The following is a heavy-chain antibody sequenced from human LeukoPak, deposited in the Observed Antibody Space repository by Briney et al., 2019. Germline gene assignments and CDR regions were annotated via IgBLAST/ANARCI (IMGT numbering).Heavy chain of an antibody. CDR3: AGGHCTSTSCDFDY. V-gene: IGHV4-61*01. CDR1: GGSVNSGSYY. J-gene: IGHJ4*02. CDR2: IYYSGSN. D-gene: IGHD2-2*01. Sequence: SETLSLTCIVSGGSVNSGSYYWSWIRQPPGKGLEWIGYIYYSGSNNYNPSLKSRVTISVDTSKNQFSLKLSSVTAEDTAVYYCAGGHCTSTSCDFDYWGLGTLVTVSS.